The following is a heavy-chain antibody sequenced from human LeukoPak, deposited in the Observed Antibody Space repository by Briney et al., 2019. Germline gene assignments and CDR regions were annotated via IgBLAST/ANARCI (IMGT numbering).Heavy chain of an antibody. CDR3: ARERYCSSTSCYLWFDP. CDR1: GGTFSSYA. Sequence: SVKVSCKASGGTFSSYAISWVRQAPGQGLEWMGGIIPIFGTANYAQKLQGRVTITADKSTSTAYMELSSLRSEDTAVYYCARERYCSSTSCYLWFDPWGQGTLVTVSS. J-gene: IGHJ5*02. D-gene: IGHD2-2*01. CDR2: IIPIFGTA. V-gene: IGHV1-69*06.